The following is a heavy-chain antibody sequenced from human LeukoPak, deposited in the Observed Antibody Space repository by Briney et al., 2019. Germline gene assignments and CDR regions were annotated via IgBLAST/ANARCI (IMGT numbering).Heavy chain of an antibody. CDR1: GYTFTSYG. D-gene: IGHD3-3*01. Sequence: EASVKVSCKASGYTFTSYGISWVRQAPGQGLEWMGRIIPILGIANYAQKFQGRVTITADKSTSTAYMELSSLRSEGTAVYYCARGFNYYDFWSGYSSYYYGMDVWGQGTTVTVSS. CDR2: IIPILGIA. CDR3: ARGFNYYDFWSGYSSYYYGMDV. J-gene: IGHJ6*02. V-gene: IGHV1-69*04.